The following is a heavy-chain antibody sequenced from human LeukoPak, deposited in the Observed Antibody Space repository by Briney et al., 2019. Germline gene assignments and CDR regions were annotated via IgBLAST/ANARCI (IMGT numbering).Heavy chain of an antibody. J-gene: IGHJ2*01. Sequence: PSETLSLTCTVSGGSISSSSYYWGWIRQPPGKGLEWIGSIYYSGSTYYNPSLKSRVTISVDTSKNQFSLKLSSVTAADTAVYYCARDPPLGYCSGGSCREWYFDLWGRGTLVTVSS. CDR1: GGSISSSSYY. V-gene: IGHV4-39*07. CDR3: ARDPPLGYCSGGSCREWYFDL. D-gene: IGHD2-15*01. CDR2: IYYSGST.